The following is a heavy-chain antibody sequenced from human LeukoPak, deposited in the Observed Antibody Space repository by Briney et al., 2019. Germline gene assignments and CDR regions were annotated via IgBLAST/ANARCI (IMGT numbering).Heavy chain of an antibody. D-gene: IGHD3-10*01. V-gene: IGHV4-38-2*02. CDR3: ARDLAAYYYGSGSPRNDY. J-gene: IGHJ4*02. Sequence: SETLSLTCTVSGYSINSGYYWGWIRQPPGKGLEWIGSIYHSGTYYNPSLKSRVTVSMDTSKNQFSLKVSSVTAADTAVYYCARDLAAYYYGSGSPRNDYWGQGTLVTVSS. CDR1: GYSINSGYY. CDR2: IYHSGT.